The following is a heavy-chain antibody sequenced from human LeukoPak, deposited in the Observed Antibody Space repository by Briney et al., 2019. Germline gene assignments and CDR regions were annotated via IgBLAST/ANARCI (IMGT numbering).Heavy chain of an antibody. D-gene: IGHD2-2*01. J-gene: IGHJ2*01. CDR1: GFTFSDYY. Sequence: KPGGSLRLSCAASGFTFSDYYMSWIRQAPGKGLEWVSYISSSSSYTNYADSVKGRFTISRDNAKNSLYLQMNSLRAEDTAVYYCARTPGFCRSTSCIGEYVDPSGRSTLVTASS. V-gene: IGHV3-11*06. CDR3: ARTPGFCRSTSCIGEYVDP. CDR2: ISSSSSYT.